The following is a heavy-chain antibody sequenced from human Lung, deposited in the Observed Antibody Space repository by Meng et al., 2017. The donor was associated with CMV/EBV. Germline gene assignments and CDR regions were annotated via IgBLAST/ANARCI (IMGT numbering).Heavy chain of an antibody. CDR2: ISSSSSYI. D-gene: IGHD6-19*01. V-gene: IGHV3-21*01. CDR3: ATSRGSGWYRIGWFDP. Sequence: GESXKISCAASGFTFSSYSMNWVRQAPGKGLEWVSSISSSSSYIYYADSVKGRFTISRDNAKNSLYLQMNSLRAEDTAVYYCATSRGSGWYRIGWFDPWGQGXLVTVSS. CDR1: GFTFSSYS. J-gene: IGHJ5*02.